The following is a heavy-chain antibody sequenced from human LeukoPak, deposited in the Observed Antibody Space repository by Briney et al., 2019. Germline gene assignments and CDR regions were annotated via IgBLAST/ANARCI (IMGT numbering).Heavy chain of an antibody. V-gene: IGHV3-66*01. D-gene: IGHD6-19*01. Sequence: GGSLRLSCAASGFTVSSNYMSWVRQAPGKGLEWVSVIYSGGSTYYADSVKGRFIISRDNSKNTLYLQMNSLRAEDTAVYYCARGWDSSGFNYYYGMDVWGQGTTVTVSS. J-gene: IGHJ6*02. CDR2: IYSGGST. CDR3: ARGWDSSGFNYYYGMDV. CDR1: GFTVSSNY.